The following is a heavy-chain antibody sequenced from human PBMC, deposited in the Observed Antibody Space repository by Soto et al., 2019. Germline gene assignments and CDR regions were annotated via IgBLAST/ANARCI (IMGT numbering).Heavy chain of an antibody. CDR3: ARGRFVATIRSVYYYYGMDV. CDR2: INHSGST. CDR1: GGSFSGYY. V-gene: IGHV4-34*01. D-gene: IGHD5-12*01. Sequence: SETLSLTCAVYGGSFSGYYWSWIRQPPGKGLEWIGEINHSGSTNYNPSLKSRVTISVDTSKNQFSLKLSSVTAADTAVYYCARGRFVATIRSVYYYYGMDVWGQGTTVTVSS. J-gene: IGHJ6*02.